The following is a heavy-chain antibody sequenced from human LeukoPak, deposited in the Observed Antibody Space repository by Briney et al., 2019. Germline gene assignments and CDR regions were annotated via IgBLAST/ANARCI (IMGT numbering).Heavy chain of an antibody. CDR3: ASEARYSSSWYYH. V-gene: IGHV4-59*01. CDR2: IYYSGST. D-gene: IGHD6-13*01. J-gene: IGHJ4*02. CDR1: GGSISSYY. Sequence: SETLSLTCTVSGGSISSYYWSWIRQPPGKGLEWIGYIYYSGSTNYNPSLKSRVTISVDTSKNQFSLKLSSVTAADTAVYYCASEARYSSSWYYHWGQGTLVTVSS.